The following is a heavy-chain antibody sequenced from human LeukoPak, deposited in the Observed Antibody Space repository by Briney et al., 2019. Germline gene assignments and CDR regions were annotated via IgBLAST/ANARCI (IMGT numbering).Heavy chain of an antibody. D-gene: IGHD3-10*01. CDR1: GGSISSGGYY. CDR2: IYYSGST. J-gene: IGHJ4*02. V-gene: IGHV4-61*08. Sequence: SETLSLTCTVSGGSISSGGYYWSWIRQHPGKGLEWIGYIYYSGSTYYNPSLKSRVTISVDTSKNQFSLKLSSVTAADTAVYYCARGALGPKGPPLFAPMVRGVIGAYFDYWGQGTLVTVSS. CDR3: ARGALGPKGPPLFAPMVRGVIGAYFDY.